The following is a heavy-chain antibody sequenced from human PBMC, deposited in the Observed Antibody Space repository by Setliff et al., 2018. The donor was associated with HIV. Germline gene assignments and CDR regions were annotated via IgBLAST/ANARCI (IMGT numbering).Heavy chain of an antibody. CDR3: ARIFGDQGYYYGMDV. J-gene: IGHJ6*02. D-gene: IGHD3-3*01. V-gene: IGHV4-38-2*01. Sequence: SETLSLTCAVSGYSISSGYYWGWIRQPPGKGLEWIGSIYHSGSTNYNPSPKSRVTISVDTSKNQFSLKLSSVIAADTAVYYCARIFGDQGYYYGMDVWGQGTTVTVSS. CDR1: GYSISSGYY. CDR2: IYHSGST.